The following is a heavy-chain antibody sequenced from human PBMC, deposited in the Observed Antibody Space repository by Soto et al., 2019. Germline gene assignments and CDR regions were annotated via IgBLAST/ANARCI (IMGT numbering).Heavy chain of an antibody. V-gene: IGHV4-34*01. Sequence: SETLSLTCAVYGGSFSGYYWSWIRQPPGKGLEWIGEINHSGSTNYNPSLKSRVTISVDTSKNQFSLKLSSVTAADTAVYYCARGKIAARLFRYWFDPWGQGTLVTVSS. D-gene: IGHD6-6*01. CDR2: INHSGST. CDR1: GGSFSGYY. CDR3: ARGKIAARLFRYWFDP. J-gene: IGHJ5*02.